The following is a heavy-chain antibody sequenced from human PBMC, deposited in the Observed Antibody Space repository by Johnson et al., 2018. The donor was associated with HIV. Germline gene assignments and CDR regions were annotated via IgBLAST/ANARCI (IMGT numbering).Heavy chain of an antibody. J-gene: IGHJ3*02. CDR3: ARGTEGYGAFEI. CDR1: GFKFDDYG. CDR2: IYSGGST. V-gene: IGHV3-66*02. D-gene: IGHD5-18*01. Sequence: VQLVESGGGLAQPGGSLILSCAASGFKFDDYGMSWVRQVPGKGLEWVSVIYSGGSTYYADSVKGRFSISRDNSKNTLYFQMNSLRAEDTAVYYCARGTEGYGAFEIGGQGTMVTGSS.